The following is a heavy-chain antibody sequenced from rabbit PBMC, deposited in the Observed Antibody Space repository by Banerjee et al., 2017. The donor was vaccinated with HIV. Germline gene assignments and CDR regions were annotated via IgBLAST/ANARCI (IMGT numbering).Heavy chain of an antibody. CDR3: ARDLAGVIGWNFNL. CDR1: GFSFSSIYW. CDR2: IYSGSGGST. Sequence: QSLEESGGDLVKPGASLTLTCTASGFSFSSIYWICWVRQAPGKGLEWIACIYSGSGGSTNYASWAKGRFTISRTSSTTVTLQMTSLTAADTATYFCARDLAGVIGWNFNLWGQGTLVTVS. D-gene: IGHD4-1*01. V-gene: IGHV1S40*01. J-gene: IGHJ4*01.